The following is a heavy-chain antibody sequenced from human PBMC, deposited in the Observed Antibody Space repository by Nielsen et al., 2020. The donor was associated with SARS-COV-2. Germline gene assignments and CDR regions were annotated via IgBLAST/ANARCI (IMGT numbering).Heavy chain of an antibody. CDR3: ARSGATIGLAKTFDY. CDR2: IYYSGST. CDR1: GGSISSYY. Sequence: SETLSLTCTVSGGSISSYYWSWIRQPPGKGLEWIGYIYYSGSTNYNPSLKSRVTISVDTSKNQFSLKLSSVTAADTAVYYCARSGATIGLAKTFDYWGQGTLVTVSS. J-gene: IGHJ4*02. V-gene: IGHV4-59*01. D-gene: IGHD5-12*01.